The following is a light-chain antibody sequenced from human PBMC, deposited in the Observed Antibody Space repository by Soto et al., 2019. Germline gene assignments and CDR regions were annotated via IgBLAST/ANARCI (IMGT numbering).Light chain of an antibody. J-gene: IGLJ1*01. CDR1: SSDVGSYNL. CDR3: CSYATSSTRTYV. V-gene: IGLV2-23*01. CDR2: EGS. Sequence: QSALTQPASVSGSPGQSITISCTGTSSDVGSYNLVSWYQQHPGKAPKLIIYEGSKRPSGVSNRFSGSKSGNTASLTISGLQAEDEADYYCCSYATSSTRTYVFGTGTKVTAL.